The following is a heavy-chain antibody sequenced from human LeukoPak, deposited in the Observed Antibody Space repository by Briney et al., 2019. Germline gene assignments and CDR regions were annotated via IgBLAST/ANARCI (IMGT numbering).Heavy chain of an antibody. Sequence: GGSLRLSCAASGFTFSSHWMHWVRQAPGKGLVWVSRINSDGSSTSYAGAVKGRFTISRDNAKNTLYLQMNSLRAEDTAVYYCARELGYYYYMDVWGKGTTVTVSS. J-gene: IGHJ6*03. V-gene: IGHV3-74*01. CDR2: INSDGSST. CDR1: GFTFSSHW. CDR3: ARELGYYYYMDV.